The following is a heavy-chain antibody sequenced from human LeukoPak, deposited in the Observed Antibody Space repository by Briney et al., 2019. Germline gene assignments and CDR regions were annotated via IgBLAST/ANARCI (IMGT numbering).Heavy chain of an antibody. CDR2: INHSGST. Sequence: PSETLSLTCAVYGGSFSGYYWSWIRQPPGKGLEWIGEINHSGSTNYNPSLKSRVTISVDTSKNQFSLKLSSVTAADTAVYYCARAPPRDYDSGSCIRGVDYWGQGTLVTVSS. CDR1: GGSFSGYY. CDR3: ARAPPRDYDSGSCIRGVDY. D-gene: IGHD3-10*01. J-gene: IGHJ4*02. V-gene: IGHV4-34*01.